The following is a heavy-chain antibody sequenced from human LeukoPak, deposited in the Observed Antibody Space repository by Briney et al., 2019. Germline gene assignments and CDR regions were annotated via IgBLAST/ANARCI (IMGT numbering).Heavy chain of an antibody. V-gene: IGHV4-30-2*01. J-gene: IGHJ4*02. D-gene: IGHD3-22*01. CDR2: IYHSGST. Sequence: PSQTLSLTCAVSGSSISSGGYSWSWIRQPPGKGLEWIGYIYHSGSTYYNPSLKSRVTISVDRSKNQFSLKLSSVTAADTAVYYCAREVGSSGYYDYWGQGTLVTVSS. CDR1: GSSISSGGYS. CDR3: AREVGSSGYYDY.